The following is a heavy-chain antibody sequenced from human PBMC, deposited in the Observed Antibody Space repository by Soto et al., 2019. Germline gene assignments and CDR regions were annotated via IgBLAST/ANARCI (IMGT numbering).Heavy chain of an antibody. CDR3: ARLYYYDSSGYYYPSEYYFDY. J-gene: IGHJ4*02. V-gene: IGHV4-61*01. D-gene: IGHD3-22*01. Sequence: SETLSLTCTVSGGSVSSGSYYWSWIRQPPGKGLEWIGYIYYSGSTNYNPSLKSRVTISVDTSKNQFSLKLSSVTVADTAVYYCARLYYYDSSGYYYPSEYYFDYWGQGTLVTVSS. CDR1: GGSVSSGSYY. CDR2: IYYSGST.